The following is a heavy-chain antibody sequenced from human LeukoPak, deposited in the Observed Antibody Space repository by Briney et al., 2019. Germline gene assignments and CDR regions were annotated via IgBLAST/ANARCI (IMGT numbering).Heavy chain of an antibody. CDR2: IRYDGSNK. J-gene: IGHJ4*02. CDR3: AKEVDEYQLLLLRNYFDY. CDR1: GFTFSSYG. V-gene: IGHV3-30*02. Sequence: PGGSLRLSCAASGFTFSSYGMHWVRQAPGKGLEWVAFIRYDGSNKYYADSVKGRFTISRDNSKNTLYLQMNSLRAEDTAVYYCAKEVDEYQLLLLRNYFDYWGQGTLVTVSS. D-gene: IGHD2-2*01.